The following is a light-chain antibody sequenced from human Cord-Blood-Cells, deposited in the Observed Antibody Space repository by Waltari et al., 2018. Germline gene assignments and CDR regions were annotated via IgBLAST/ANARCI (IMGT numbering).Light chain of an antibody. CDR3: AAWDDSLNGPNWV. J-gene: IGLJ3*02. V-gene: IGLV1-44*01. CDR1: SSTIGSNT. CDR2: SNN. Sequence: QSVLTQPPSASGTPGQRVTLPCSGSSSTIGSNTVNWYQQLPGTAPKLLIYSNNQRPSGVPDRFSGSKSGTSASLAISGLQSEDEADYYCAAWDDSLNGPNWVFGGGTKLTVL.